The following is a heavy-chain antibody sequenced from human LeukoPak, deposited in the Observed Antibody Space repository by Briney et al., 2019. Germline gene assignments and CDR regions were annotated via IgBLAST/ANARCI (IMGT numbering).Heavy chain of an antibody. V-gene: IGHV3-21*01. CDR1: GFTFSSYS. CDR2: ISSSSSYI. CDR3: ARDFRAHAAAALAHHD. D-gene: IGHD6-13*01. Sequence: GGSLRLSCAASGFTFSSYSMNWVRQAPGKGLEWVSSISSSSSYIYYADSVKGRFTISRDNAKNSLYLQMNSLRAEDTAVYYCARDFRAHAAAALAHHDWGQGTLVTVSS. J-gene: IGHJ4*02.